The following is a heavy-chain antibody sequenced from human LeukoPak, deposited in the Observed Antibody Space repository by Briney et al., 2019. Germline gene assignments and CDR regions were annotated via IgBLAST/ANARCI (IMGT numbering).Heavy chain of an antibody. Sequence: GGSLGLSCAASGFIFSNYVMQWVRQAPGKGLVWVSRINSDGSDKRYVDSVKGRFTISRDNAKNTLSLQMSSLRVEDTAVYYCVRDKDGYNYWGQGTLVTVSS. CDR2: INSDGSDK. V-gene: IGHV3-74*01. CDR1: GFIFSNYV. J-gene: IGHJ4*02. CDR3: VRDKDGYNY. D-gene: IGHD5-24*01.